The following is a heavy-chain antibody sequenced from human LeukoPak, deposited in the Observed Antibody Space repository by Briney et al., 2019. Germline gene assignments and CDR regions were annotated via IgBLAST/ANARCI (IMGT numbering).Heavy chain of an antibody. V-gene: IGHV3-30*18. CDR2: ISYDGSYK. CDR1: GFTFSSYG. D-gene: IGHD3-10*01. J-gene: IGHJ4*02. CDR3: AKGSGSHYNSPPTV. Sequence: PGGSLRLSCAASGFTFSSYGMHWVRQAPGKGLEWVAVISYDGSYKYYADSVKGRFTISRDNSKNTLYLQMNSLRAEDTAVYNCAKGSGSHYNSPPTVWGQGTLVTVSS.